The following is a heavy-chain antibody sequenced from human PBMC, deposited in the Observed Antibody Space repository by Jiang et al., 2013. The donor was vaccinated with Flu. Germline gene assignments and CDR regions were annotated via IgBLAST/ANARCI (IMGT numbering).Heavy chain of an antibody. V-gene: IGHV6-1*01. D-gene: IGHD5-12*01. CDR3: ARDPIVATTPGFDY. J-gene: IGHJ4*02. CDR2: TYYRSKWYN. Sequence: TYYRSKWYNDYAVSVKSRITINPDTSKNQFSLQLNSVTPEDTAVYYCARDPIVATTPGFDYWGQGTLVTVSS.